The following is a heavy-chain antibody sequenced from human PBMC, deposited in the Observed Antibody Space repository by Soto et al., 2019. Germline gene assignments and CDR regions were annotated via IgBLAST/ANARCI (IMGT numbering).Heavy chain of an antibody. D-gene: IGHD1-7*01. Sequence: SQTLSLTCAISGDSVSSNSAAWNCSMHSPSRGLEWLGRTYYRSKWYNDYAVSVKSRITINPDTSKNQFSLQLNSVTPEDTAVYYCVREDNWNLGPVDWGQGTTVTVSS. V-gene: IGHV6-1*01. CDR3: VREDNWNLGPVD. CDR1: GDSVSSNSAA. J-gene: IGHJ6*02. CDR2: TYYRSKWYN.